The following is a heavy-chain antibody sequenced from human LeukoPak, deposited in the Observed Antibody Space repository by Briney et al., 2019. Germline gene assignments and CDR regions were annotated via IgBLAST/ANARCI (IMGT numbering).Heavy chain of an antibody. CDR1: GGSISSYY. D-gene: IGHD3-22*01. CDR3: AREIKPRYYYDSSGYFY. J-gene: IGHJ4*02. CDR2: IYTSGST. V-gene: IGHV4-4*08. Sequence: SETLSLTCTVSGGSISSYYWSWIRQPPGKGLEWIGRIYTSGSTNYNPSLKSRVTISVDTSKNQFSLKLSSVTAADTAVYYYAREIKPRYYYDSSGYFYWGQGTLVTVSS.